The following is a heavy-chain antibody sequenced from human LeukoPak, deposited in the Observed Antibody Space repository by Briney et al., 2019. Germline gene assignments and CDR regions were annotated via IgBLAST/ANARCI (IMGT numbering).Heavy chain of an antibody. CDR1: GGTFSSYT. J-gene: IGHJ4*02. CDR3: ATRYSSGWYYFDY. Sequence: SVKVSCKASGGTFSSYTISWVRQAPGQGLEWMGRIIPILGTANYAQKFQGRVTITADKSTSTAYMELSSLRSEDTAVYYCATRYSSGWYYFDYWGQGTLVTVSS. V-gene: IGHV1-69*08. D-gene: IGHD6-19*01. CDR2: IIPILGTA.